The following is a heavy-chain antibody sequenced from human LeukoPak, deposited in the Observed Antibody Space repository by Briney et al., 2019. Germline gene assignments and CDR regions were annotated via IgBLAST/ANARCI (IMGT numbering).Heavy chain of an antibody. CDR3: ARVNSPESGVDWFDP. V-gene: IGHV4-61*02. CDR2: IYTSGST. Sequence: SETLSLTCTVSGVSISSGSYNWSWIRQPAGKGLEWIGRIYTSGSTNYNPSPKSRVTISVATSKNQSSLMRSSVTAADTAVYCCARVNSPESGVDWFDPWGQGTLVTVSS. D-gene: IGHD2-8*01. CDR1: GVSISSGSYN. J-gene: IGHJ5*02.